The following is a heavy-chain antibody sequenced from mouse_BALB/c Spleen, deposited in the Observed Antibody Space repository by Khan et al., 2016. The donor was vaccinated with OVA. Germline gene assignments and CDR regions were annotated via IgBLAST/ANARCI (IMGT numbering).Heavy chain of an antibody. CDR2: ISYGDGNI. Sequence: EVELVESGGGLVQPGGSLKLSCAASGFTFSDYYMYWVRQTPERRLEWVAYISYGDGNIYYLDTVKGRFTISRDNAKNTLYLQMSRLKSADTAMYCCAKDDYVGIGYWCQGTLVTVAA. J-gene: IGHJ3*01. V-gene: IGHV5-12*01. CDR1: GFTFSDYY. D-gene: IGHD2-4*01. CDR3: AKDDYVGIGY.